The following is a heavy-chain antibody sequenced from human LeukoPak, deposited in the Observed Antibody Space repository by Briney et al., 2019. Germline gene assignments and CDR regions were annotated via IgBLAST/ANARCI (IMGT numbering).Heavy chain of an antibody. V-gene: IGHV4-34*01. J-gene: IGHJ4*02. D-gene: IGHD2-15*01. CDR2: INHNGST. Sequence: SETLSLTCAVSGFSICRGYFWAWIRQPPGKGLEWIGEINHNGSTNYNPSLKSRVNISVDTSKTQFSLKLSSVTAADTAVYYCARGRRGHIVVVVAARYYFDYWGQGTLVTVSS. CDR3: ARGRRGHIVVVVAARYYFDY. CDR1: GFSICRGYF.